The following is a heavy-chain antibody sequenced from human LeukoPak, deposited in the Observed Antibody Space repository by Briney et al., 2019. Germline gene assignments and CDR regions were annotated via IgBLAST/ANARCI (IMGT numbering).Heavy chain of an antibody. J-gene: IGHJ4*02. CDR2: ISYDGSNK. D-gene: IGHD5-18*01. CDR1: GFTFSSYG. Sequence: GRPLRLSCAASGFTFSSYGMHWVRQAPGKGLEWVAVISYDGSNKYYADSVKGRFTISRDNSKNTLYLQMNSLRAEDTAVYYCAVRGYSYGYLVNWGQGTLVTVSS. CDR3: AVRGYSYGYLVN. V-gene: IGHV3-30*03.